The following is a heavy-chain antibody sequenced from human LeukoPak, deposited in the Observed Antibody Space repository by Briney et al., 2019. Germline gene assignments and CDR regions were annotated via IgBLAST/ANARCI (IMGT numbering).Heavy chain of an antibody. Sequence: GRSLRLSCAASGFTFSSYAMHLVRQAPGKGLEWVAFIRYDGSNKYYADSVKGRFTISRDNSKNTLYLQMNSLRVEDTALYYCARERGYSGYDLGETFDYWGQGTLFTVSS. V-gene: IGHV3-30*07. CDR2: IRYDGSNK. J-gene: IGHJ4*02. D-gene: IGHD5-12*01. CDR1: GFTFSSYA. CDR3: ARERGYSGYDLGETFDY.